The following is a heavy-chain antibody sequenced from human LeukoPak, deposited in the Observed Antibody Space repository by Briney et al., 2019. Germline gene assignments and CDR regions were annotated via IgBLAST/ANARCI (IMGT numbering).Heavy chain of an antibody. D-gene: IGHD3-10*01. CDR3: ARDSVILWFGESSYLDY. Sequence: ASVTVSFTASGYTFTSYYMHWVRQAPGQGLEWMGIINPSGGSTSYAQKFQGRVTMTRDTATSTVYMELSSLRSEDTAVYYCARDSVILWFGESSYLDYWGQGTLVTVSS. CDR1: GYTFTSYY. CDR2: INPSGGST. J-gene: IGHJ4*02. V-gene: IGHV1-46*01.